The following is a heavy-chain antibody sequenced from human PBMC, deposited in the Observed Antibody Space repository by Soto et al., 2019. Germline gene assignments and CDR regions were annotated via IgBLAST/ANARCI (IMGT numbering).Heavy chain of an antibody. CDR1: GFTFSSYW. V-gene: IGHV3-74*01. CDR2: INSDGSST. Sequence: PGGSLRLSCAASGFTFSSYWMHWVRQAPGKGLVWVSRINSDGSSTSYADSVKGRFTISRDSAKNTLYLQMNSLRAEDTAVYYCARGPRYGDYRIWGQGTMVTVSS. CDR3: ARGPRYGDYRI. J-gene: IGHJ3*02. D-gene: IGHD4-17*01.